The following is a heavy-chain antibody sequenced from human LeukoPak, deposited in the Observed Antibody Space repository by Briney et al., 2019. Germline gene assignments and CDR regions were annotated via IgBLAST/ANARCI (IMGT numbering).Heavy chain of an antibody. CDR1: GFTFSNYS. J-gene: IGHJ4*02. CDR3: ARGSHRRYSSSWYSL. Sequence: GGSLRLSCAASGFTFSNYSMNWVRQAPGKGLEWVSYISRSSSIIYYADSVKGRFTISRDNAKSSLYLQMGSLRAEDMAVYYCARGSHRRYSSSWYSLWGQGTLVTVSS. V-gene: IGHV3-48*01. D-gene: IGHD6-13*01. CDR2: ISRSSSII.